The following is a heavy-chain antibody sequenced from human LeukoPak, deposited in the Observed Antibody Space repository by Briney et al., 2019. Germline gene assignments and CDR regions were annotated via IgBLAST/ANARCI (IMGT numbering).Heavy chain of an antibody. D-gene: IGHD3-3*01. CDR1: GFTFSNYN. CDR2: IVTGGTYT. V-gene: IGHV3-21*01. Sequence: GGSLRLSCAASGFTFSNYNRNWVRQAPGKGLEWVSSIVTGGTYTHYADSVKGRFTISRDNAKNSLNLQMTRLRAEDTAVYYCARDTRVYSDFWSGYSNWGQGTLVTVSS. J-gene: IGHJ4*02. CDR3: ARDTRVYSDFWSGYSN.